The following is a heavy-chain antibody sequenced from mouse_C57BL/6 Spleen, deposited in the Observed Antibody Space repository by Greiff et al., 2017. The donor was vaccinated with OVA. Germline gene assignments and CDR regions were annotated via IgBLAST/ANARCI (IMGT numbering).Heavy chain of an antibody. J-gene: IGHJ4*01. Sequence: QVQLKQPGAELVMPGASVKLSCKASGYTFTSYWMHWVKQRPGQGLEWIGEIDPSDSYTNYNQKFKGKSTLTVDKSSSPAYMQLSSLTAEDSAVYYGASVYDYAYYAMDYWGQGTAVTVSS. CDR3: ASVYDYAYYAMDY. CDR1: GYTFTSYW. V-gene: IGHV1-69*01. D-gene: IGHD2-4*01. CDR2: IDPSDSYT.